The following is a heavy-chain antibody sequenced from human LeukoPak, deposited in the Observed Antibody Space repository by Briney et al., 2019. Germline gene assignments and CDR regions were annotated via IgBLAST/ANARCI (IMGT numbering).Heavy chain of an antibody. CDR1: GGSFSGYY. V-gene: IGHV4-34*01. Sequence: SETLSLTCAVYGGSFSGYYWSWIRQPPGKGLEWIGEINHSGSTNYNPSLKSRATISVDTSKNQFSLKLSSVTAADTAVYYCARNYYYDSSGYYLFDYWGQGTLVTVSS. J-gene: IGHJ4*02. CDR2: INHSGST. CDR3: ARNYYYDSSGYYLFDY. D-gene: IGHD3-22*01.